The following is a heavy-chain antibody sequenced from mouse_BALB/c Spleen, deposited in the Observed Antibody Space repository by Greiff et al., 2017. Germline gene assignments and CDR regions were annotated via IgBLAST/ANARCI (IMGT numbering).Heavy chain of an antibody. V-gene: IGHV1S135*01. Sequence: VQLKESGPELVKPGASVKVSCKASGYAFTSYNMYWVKQSHGKSLEWIGYIDPYNGGTSYNQKFKGKATLTVDKSSSTAYMHLNSLTSEDSAVYYCARCLLYDGVYYAMDYWGQGTSVTVSS. CDR2: IDPYNGGT. CDR1: GYAFTSYN. CDR3: ARCLLYDGVYYAMDY. J-gene: IGHJ4*01. D-gene: IGHD2-3*01.